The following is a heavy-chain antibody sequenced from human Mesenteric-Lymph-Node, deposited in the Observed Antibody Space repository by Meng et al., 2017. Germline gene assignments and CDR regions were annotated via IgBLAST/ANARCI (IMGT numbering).Heavy chain of an antibody. Sequence: VQPQESGPGLVKTSGTLSLTCAGSGGSISSSNWWSWVRQPPGKGLEWIGEIYHSGSTNYNPSLKSRVTISVDKSKNQFSLKLSSVTAADTAVYYCARGRGYGDYGSLYWGQGTLVTVSS. J-gene: IGHJ4*02. CDR3: ARGRGYGDYGSLY. D-gene: IGHD4-17*01. V-gene: IGHV4-4*02. CDR2: IYHSGST. CDR1: GGSISSSNW.